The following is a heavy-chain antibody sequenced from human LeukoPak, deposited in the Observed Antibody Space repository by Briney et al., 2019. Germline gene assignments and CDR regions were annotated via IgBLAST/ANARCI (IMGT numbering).Heavy chain of an antibody. Sequence: GSLRLSCAASGFIFSSYSMSWVRQAPGKGLEWVSVITGSGGNTYYADSVKGRFTVSKDNSKNTVYLQMSSLRVDDTAVYYCAKAASSSWPSYYYGMDVWGQGTTVTVSS. J-gene: IGHJ6*02. D-gene: IGHD6-13*01. V-gene: IGHV3-23*01. CDR3: AKAASSSWPSYYYGMDV. CDR2: ITGSGGNT. CDR1: GFIFSSYS.